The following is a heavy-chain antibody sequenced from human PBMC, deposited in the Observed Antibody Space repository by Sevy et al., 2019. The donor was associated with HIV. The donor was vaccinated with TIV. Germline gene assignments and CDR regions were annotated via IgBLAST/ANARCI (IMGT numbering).Heavy chain of an antibody. CDR3: AKDQGGYSYGLPGYYYYGMDV. D-gene: IGHD5-18*01. J-gene: IGHJ6*02. CDR1: GFTFSSYD. Sequence: GGSLRLSCAASGFTFSSYDMHWVRQAPGKGLEWVAVISYDGSNKYYADSVKGRFTISRDNSKNTLSLQMNSLRAEDTAVYYCAKDQGGYSYGLPGYYYYGMDVWGQGTTVTVSS. V-gene: IGHV3-30*18. CDR2: ISYDGSNK.